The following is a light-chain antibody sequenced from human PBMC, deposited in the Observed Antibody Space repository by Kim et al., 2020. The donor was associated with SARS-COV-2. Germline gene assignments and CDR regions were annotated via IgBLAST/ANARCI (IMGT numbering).Light chain of an antibody. V-gene: IGKV1-8*01. CDR2: AAS. Sequence: AIRMTQSPSSLSASTGDRVTITCQASQGISSYLAWYQQKPGKAPKLLIYAASTLESGVPSRFSGSGSGTDFTLTISCLQSEDFATYYCQQYYTYPRTFGRGTKVDIK. CDR1: QGISSY. J-gene: IGKJ4*02. CDR3: QQYYTYPRT.